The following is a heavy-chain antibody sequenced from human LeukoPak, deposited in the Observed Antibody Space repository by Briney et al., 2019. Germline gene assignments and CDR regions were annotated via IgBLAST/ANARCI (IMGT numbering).Heavy chain of an antibody. V-gene: IGHV3-23*01. Sequence: GGSLRPSCAASGFTFSSFAMSWVRQAPGKGLEWVSAISGSGDNTFYADSVRGRFTISGDNSKNILYLQMNSLRGEDTAIYYCAKDFRGSGYFFDYWGQGTLVTVSS. D-gene: IGHD7-27*01. CDR2: ISGSGDNT. CDR3: AKDFRGSGYFFDY. CDR1: GFTFSSFA. J-gene: IGHJ4*02.